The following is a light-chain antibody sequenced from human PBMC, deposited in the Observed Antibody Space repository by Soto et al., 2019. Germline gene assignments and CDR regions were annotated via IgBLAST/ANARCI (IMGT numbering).Light chain of an antibody. CDR3: QQYNSQWT. J-gene: IGKJ1*01. CDR2: DAS. V-gene: IGKV1-5*02. CDR1: QSISSW. Sequence: DIQMTQSPSTLSASVGDRVTIICRASQSISSWLAWYQQKPGKAPKLLIYDASSLESGVPSRFSCSGCGTEFTPTSSSLQPDDFATYYCQQYNSQWTFGQGTKVEIK.